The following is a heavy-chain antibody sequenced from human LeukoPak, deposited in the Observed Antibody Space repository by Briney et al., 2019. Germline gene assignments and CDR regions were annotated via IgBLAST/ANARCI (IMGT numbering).Heavy chain of an antibody. CDR3: ARRLKGFNYYGSGSPLDY. J-gene: IGHJ4*02. CDR1: GGSISSYY. V-gene: IGHV4-59*12. D-gene: IGHD3-10*01. Sequence: SETLTLTCTVSGGSISSYYWSWIRQPPGKGLEWIGYIYYSGSTNYNPSLKSRVTISVDTSKNQFSLKLSSVTAADTAVYYCARRLKGFNYYGSGSPLDYWGQGTLVTVSS. CDR2: IYYSGST.